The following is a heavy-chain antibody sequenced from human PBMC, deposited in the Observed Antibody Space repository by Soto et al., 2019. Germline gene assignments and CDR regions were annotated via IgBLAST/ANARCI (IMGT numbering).Heavy chain of an antibody. CDR2: IGNSGGNT. CDR1: GFTFSNYV. CDR3: ASRYCSSTSCGPGLFDS. V-gene: IGHV3-23*01. J-gene: IGHJ4*02. D-gene: IGHD2-2*01. Sequence: EVQLLESGGGLVLPGGSLRLSCAASGFTFSNYVMSWVRQAPGKELEWVSAIGNSGGNTYYADSVKGRFTISRDNSKNTLYLQMNSLRVEDTALYYCASRYCSSTSCGPGLFDSWGQGTLVTVSS.